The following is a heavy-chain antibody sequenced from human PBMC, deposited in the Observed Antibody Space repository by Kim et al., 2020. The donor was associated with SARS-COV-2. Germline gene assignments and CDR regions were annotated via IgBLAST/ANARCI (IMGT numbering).Heavy chain of an antibody. CDR2: K. D-gene: IGHD6-13*01. Sequence: KKCSQECQGRVTITRDTSASTAYMELSSLISEDTAVYYCAREQHLAFDYWGQGTLVTVSS. V-gene: IGHV1-3*01. J-gene: IGHJ4*02. CDR3: AREQHLAFDY.